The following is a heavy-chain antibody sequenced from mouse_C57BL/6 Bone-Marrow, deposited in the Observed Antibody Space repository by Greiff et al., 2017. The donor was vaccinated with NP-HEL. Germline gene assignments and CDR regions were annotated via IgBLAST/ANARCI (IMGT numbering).Heavy chain of an antibody. CDR2: INPNNGGT. CDR3: ARDYYYGSSYPYYAMDY. D-gene: IGHD1-1*01. J-gene: IGHJ4*01. CDR1: GYTFTDYY. V-gene: IGHV1-26*01. Sequence: EVQLQQSGPELVKPGASVKISCKASGYTFTDYYMNWVKQSHGKSLEWIGDINPNNGGTSYNQKFKGKATLTVDKSSSTAYMELRSLTSEDSAVYYCARDYYYGSSYPYYAMDYWGQGTSVTVSS.